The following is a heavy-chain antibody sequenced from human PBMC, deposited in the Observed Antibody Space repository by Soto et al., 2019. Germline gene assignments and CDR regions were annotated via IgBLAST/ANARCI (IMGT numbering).Heavy chain of an antibody. Sequence: SLTCAVYGGSFSDFYWNFIRQPPGKGLEWIGEINHSGSTNYNPSLKSRVTISVYTSKNQFSLKLRSVTAADTAVYYCARGRISTWGLVDEYSSSTTSDFDYWGQGTLVTVSS. CDR2: INHSGST. J-gene: IGHJ4*02. V-gene: IGHV4-34*01. D-gene: IGHD6-6*01. CDR3: ARGRISTWGLVDEYSSSTTSDFDY. CDR1: GGSFSDFY.